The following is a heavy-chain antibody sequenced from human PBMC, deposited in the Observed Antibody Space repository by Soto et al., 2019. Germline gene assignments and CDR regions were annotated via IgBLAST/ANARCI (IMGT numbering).Heavy chain of an antibody. Sequence: GGSLRLSCGASGFTFSDYYMSWIRQAPGKGLEWVSYITSSGSTIYYADSVKGRFTISRDNAKNSLYLQMNSLRAEDTAVYYCARENEQWVAADNWGQGTLVTVSS. CDR2: ITSSGSTI. CDR1: GFTFSDYY. D-gene: IGHD6-19*01. CDR3: ARENEQWVAADN. J-gene: IGHJ4*02. V-gene: IGHV3-11*01.